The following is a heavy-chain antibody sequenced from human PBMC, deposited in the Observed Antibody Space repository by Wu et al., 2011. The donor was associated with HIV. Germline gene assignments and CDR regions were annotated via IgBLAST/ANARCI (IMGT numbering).Heavy chain of an antibody. CDR3: ATSRGGYYDSSGYLRKDAFDI. J-gene: IGHJ3*02. D-gene: IGHD3-22*01. Sequence: EVQLVQSGAEVKKPGATVKISCKVSGYTFTDYYMHWVQQAPGKGLEWMGLVDPEDGETYTQRSSRAEFTITADTSTDTAYMELSSLRSEDTAVYYCATSRGGYYDSSGYLRKDAFDIWAKGNGHVSS. CDR2: VDPEDGET. V-gene: IGHV1-69-2*01. CDR1: GYTFTDYY.